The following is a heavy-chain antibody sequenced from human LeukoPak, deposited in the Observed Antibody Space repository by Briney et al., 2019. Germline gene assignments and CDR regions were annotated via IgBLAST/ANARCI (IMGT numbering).Heavy chain of an antibody. CDR1: GGTFSSYA. D-gene: IGHD3-10*01. Sequence: ASVKVSCKASGGTFSSYAISWVRQAPGQGLEWMGGIIPIFGTANYAQKFQGRVTITADKSTSTAYMELSSLRSEDTAVYYCARDPPSGVLWFGELGYWGQGTLVTVSS. CDR3: ARDPPSGVLWFGELGY. J-gene: IGHJ4*02. CDR2: IIPIFGTA. V-gene: IGHV1-69*06.